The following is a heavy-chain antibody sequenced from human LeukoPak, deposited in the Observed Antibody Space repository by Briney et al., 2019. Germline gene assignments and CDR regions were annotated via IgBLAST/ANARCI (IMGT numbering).Heavy chain of an antibody. CDR1: GFTFSSYS. CDR3: ASYSRWLPTT. CDR2: ISSSSSYI. Sequence: GGSLRLSCAASGFTFSSYSMNWVRQAPGKGLEWASSISSSSSYIYYADSVKGRFTISRDNAKNSLYLQMNSLRAEDTAVYYCASYSRWLPTTWGQGTLVTVSS. D-gene: IGHD5-24*01. J-gene: IGHJ5*02. V-gene: IGHV3-21*01.